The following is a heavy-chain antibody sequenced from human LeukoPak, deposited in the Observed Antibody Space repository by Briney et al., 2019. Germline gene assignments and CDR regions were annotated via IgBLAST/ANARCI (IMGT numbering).Heavy chain of an antibody. V-gene: IGHV3-48*02. Sequence: GGSLRLSCAASGFTFGSYSMNWVRPAPGKGLEWVSYISSGSTTIYYADSVKGRFSISRDNAKNSLYLQMNSLSDEDTAVYYCARDQYYDCMGWRYYFDYWGQGTLVTVSS. CDR3: ARDQYYDCMGWRYYFDY. CDR2: ISSGSTTI. D-gene: IGHD3-3*01. CDR1: GFTFGSYS. J-gene: IGHJ4*02.